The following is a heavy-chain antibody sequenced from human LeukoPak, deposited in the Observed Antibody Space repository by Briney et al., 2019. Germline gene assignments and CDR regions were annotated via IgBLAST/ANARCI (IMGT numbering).Heavy chain of an antibody. CDR2: IYGGTST. J-gene: IGHJ6*01. CDR3: ASRYEGASYYVYGMDI. V-gene: IGHV3-66*01. D-gene: IGHD1-14*01. Sequence: QTGGSLRLPCAGSGFTLSSTYMSWVRQAPGKGLEWVPVIYGGTSTYYADSVKGRFTISRYDSRNTLYLQMSSLRAEDTAVYYCASRYEGASYYVYGMDIWGAREPGTVSS. CDR1: GFTLSSTY.